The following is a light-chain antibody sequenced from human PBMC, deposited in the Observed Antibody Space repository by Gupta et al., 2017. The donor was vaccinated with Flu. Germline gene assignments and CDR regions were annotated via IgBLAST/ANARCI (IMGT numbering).Light chain of an antibody. CDR2: DAS. CDR3: QQRGNWLPGLT. Sequence: EMALSQTPPALSLSPGDRATLSCRASQSVNSYLVSYQHKPGQAPRLLIYDASSRATGIPARLSGIGSGTDFTLTISSLEPEDVAVYYCQQRGNWLPGLTFGGGTKVEIK. CDR1: QSVNSY. V-gene: IGKV3-11*01. J-gene: IGKJ4*01.